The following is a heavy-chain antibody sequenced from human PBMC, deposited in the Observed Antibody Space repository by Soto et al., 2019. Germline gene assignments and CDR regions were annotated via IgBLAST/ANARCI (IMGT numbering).Heavy chain of an antibody. Sequence: PSETLSLTCAVYGGSFSGYYWSWIRQPPGKELEWIGEINHSGSTNYNPSLKSRVTISVDTSKNQFSLKRSSVTAADTAVYYCARGDIVVVPAAYYCYYYMDVWGKGTTVTVSS. CDR1: GGSFSGYY. CDR3: ARGDIVVVPAAYYCYYYMDV. CDR2: INHSGST. D-gene: IGHD2-2*01. J-gene: IGHJ6*03. V-gene: IGHV4-34*01.